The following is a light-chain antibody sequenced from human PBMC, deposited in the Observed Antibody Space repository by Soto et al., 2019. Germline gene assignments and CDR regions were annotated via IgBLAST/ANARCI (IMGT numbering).Light chain of an antibody. CDR2: EVT. Sequence: QSALTQPPSVSGSPGQSVTISCTGISSDVGKYDRVSWYQQPPGTAPKLIIYEVTNRPSGVPARFSGSKSGNTASLTISGLQAEDEAEYYCSSYTSSSRYVFGTGTKVTVL. CDR1: SSDVGKYDR. V-gene: IGLV2-18*02. CDR3: SSYTSSSRYV. J-gene: IGLJ1*01.